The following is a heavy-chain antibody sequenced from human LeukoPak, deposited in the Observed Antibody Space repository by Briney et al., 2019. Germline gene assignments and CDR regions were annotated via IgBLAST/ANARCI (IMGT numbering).Heavy chain of an antibody. Sequence: ASVKVSCKASGYTFTSYAMHWVRQAPGQRLEWMGWINAANGNTKYSQKFQGRVTITRDTSASTAYMELSSLRSDDTAVYYCARAGISYDIVVVPALINLDYWGQGTLVTVSS. CDR2: INAANGNT. CDR3: ARAGISYDIVVVPALINLDY. D-gene: IGHD2-2*01. V-gene: IGHV1-3*01. CDR1: GYTFTSYA. J-gene: IGHJ4*02.